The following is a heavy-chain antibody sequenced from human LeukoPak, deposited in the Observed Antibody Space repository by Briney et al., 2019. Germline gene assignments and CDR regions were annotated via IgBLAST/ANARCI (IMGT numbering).Heavy chain of an antibody. CDR2: ISWNSGSI. D-gene: IGHD1-7*01. CDR1: GFTFDDYA. J-gene: IGHJ4*02. Sequence: GGSLRLSCAASGFTFDDYAMHWVRQAPGKGLEWVSGISWNSGSIGYADSVKGRFTISRDNAKNSLYLQMNSLRAVDTAVYYCAKLGRNYFWGQGTLVTVSS. CDR3: AKLGRNYF. V-gene: IGHV3-9*01.